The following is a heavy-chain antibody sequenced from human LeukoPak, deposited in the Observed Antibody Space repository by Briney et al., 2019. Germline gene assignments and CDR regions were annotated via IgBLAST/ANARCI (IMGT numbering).Heavy chain of an antibody. J-gene: IGHJ4*02. Sequence: GGSLRLSCAASGFTFSSYAMHWVRHAPGKGLEYVSAISSNGGSTYYANSVKGRFTISRDNSKNTLYLQMGSLRAEDMAVYYCARFYDSSGYFDYWGQGTLVTVSP. CDR3: ARFYDSSGYFDY. V-gene: IGHV3-64*01. CDR2: ISSNGGST. CDR1: GFTFSSYA. D-gene: IGHD3-22*01.